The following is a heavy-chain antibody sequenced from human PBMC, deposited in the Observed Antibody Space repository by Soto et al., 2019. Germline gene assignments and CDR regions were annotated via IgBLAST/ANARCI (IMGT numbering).Heavy chain of an antibody. D-gene: IGHD3-10*01. J-gene: IGHJ6*02. CDR3: ARARGSGSYYYYYGMDV. Sequence: PGGSLRLSCAASGFTVSSNYMSWVRQAPGKGLEWVSVIYSGGSTYYADSVKGRFTISRDNSKNTLYLQMNSLRAEDTAVYYCARARGSGSYYYYYGMDVWGQGTTVTVSS. CDR1: GFTVSSNY. V-gene: IGHV3-66*01. CDR2: IYSGGST.